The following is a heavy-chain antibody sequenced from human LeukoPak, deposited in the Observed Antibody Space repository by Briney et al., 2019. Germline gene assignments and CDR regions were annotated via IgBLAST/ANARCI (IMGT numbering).Heavy chain of an antibody. CDR1: GFTFDDYG. J-gene: IGHJ4*02. V-gene: IGHV3-20*04. CDR3: ARGGDHYDSSGYYLFDY. CDR2: INWNGGST. Sequence: PGGSLRLSCAASGFTFDDYGMSWVRQAPGKGLEWVSGINWNGGSTGYADSVKGRFTISRDNAKNSLYLQMNSLRAEDTALYYCARGGDHYDSSGYYLFDYWGQGTLVTVSS. D-gene: IGHD3-22*01.